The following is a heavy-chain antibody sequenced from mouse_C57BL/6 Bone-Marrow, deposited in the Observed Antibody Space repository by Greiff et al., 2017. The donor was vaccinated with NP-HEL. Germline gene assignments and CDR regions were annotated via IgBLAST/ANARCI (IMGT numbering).Heavy chain of an antibody. V-gene: IGHV5-17*01. CDR3: ARKYDYDPAWFAY. CDR2: ISSGSSTI. Sequence: EVKLVESGGGLVKPGGSLKLSCAASGFTFSDYGMHWVRQAPEKGLEWVAYISSGSSTIYYADTVKGRFTISRDNAKNTLFLQMTSLRSEDTAMYYCARKYDYDPAWFAYWGQGTLVTVSA. D-gene: IGHD2-4*01. CDR1: GFTFSDYG. J-gene: IGHJ3*01.